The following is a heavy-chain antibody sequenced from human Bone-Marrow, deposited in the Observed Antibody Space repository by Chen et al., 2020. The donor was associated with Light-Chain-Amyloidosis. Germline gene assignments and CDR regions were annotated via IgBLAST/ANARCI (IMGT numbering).Heavy chain of an antibody. Sequence: EVQLEQSGQEVKKPGESLKSSCKGSGYTFPNYWIGWVRQMPGKGLEWMGVIYPDDSDARYSPSFDGQVTISADKSITTAYLQWRSLKASDTAMYYCARRRDGYNFDYWGQGTLVTVSS. CDR1: GYTFPNYW. J-gene: IGHJ4*02. CDR3: ARRRDGYNFDY. D-gene: IGHD5-12*01. V-gene: IGHV5-51*01. CDR2: IYPDDSDA.